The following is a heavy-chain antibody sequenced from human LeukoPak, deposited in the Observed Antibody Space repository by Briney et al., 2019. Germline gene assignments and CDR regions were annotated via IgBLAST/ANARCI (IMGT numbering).Heavy chain of an antibody. CDR2: ISYDGSNK. CDR1: GFSVSSNY. J-gene: IGHJ2*01. V-gene: IGHV3-30*18. Sequence: GGSLRLSCAASGFSVSSNYMSWVRQAPGKGLEWVAIISYDGSNKYYADSVQGRFTISRDNSKNTLYLQMNSLRAEDTAVYYCAKDLGGGSGCYDPWGRGTLVTVSS. D-gene: IGHD6-19*01. CDR3: AKDLGGGSGCYDP.